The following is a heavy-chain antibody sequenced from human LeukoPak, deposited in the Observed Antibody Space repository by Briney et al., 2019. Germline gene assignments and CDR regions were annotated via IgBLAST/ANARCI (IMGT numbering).Heavy chain of an antibody. CDR1: SGSISSSDYY. Sequence: SETLSLTCTVSSGSISSSDYYWGWIRQSPGKGLEWIGSIHPSGRLYNNPSLESRVTISIDTSKNQFSLNLNSVTAADTAVYFCSRGLDSRKLGYWGQGTLVTVSS. D-gene: IGHD3-22*01. V-gene: IGHV4-39*07. J-gene: IGHJ4*02. CDR3: SRGLDSRKLGY. CDR2: IHPSGRL.